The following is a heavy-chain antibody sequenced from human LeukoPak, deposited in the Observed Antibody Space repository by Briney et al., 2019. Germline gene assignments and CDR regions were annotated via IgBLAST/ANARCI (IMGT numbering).Heavy chain of an antibody. CDR2: IYHSGST. J-gene: IGHJ4*02. CDR1: GGSISSGGYS. D-gene: IGHD4-23*01. V-gene: IGHV4-30-2*01. Sequence: SQTLSLTCAVSGGSISSGGYSWSWIRQPPGKGLEWIGYIYHSGSTYYNPSLKSRVTISVDKSKNQFSLKLSSVTAADTAVYYCARGRTTVVTPYYFDYWGQGTLVTVSS. CDR3: ARGRTTVVTPYYFDY.